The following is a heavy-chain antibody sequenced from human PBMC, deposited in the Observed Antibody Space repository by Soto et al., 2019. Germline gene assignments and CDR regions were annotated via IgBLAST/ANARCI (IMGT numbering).Heavy chain of an antibody. Sequence: GESLKISCKGSEYSFTSYWIAWVRQMPGKGLEWMGIIYPGDSDTRYSPSFQGQVTISADKSISTAYLQWSSLKASDTAMYYCARRQGGYCSSTAGMGWFDPWGQVTLVTVSS. D-gene: IGHD2-2*01. CDR2: IYPGDSDT. CDR3: ARRQGGYCSSTAGMGWFDP. J-gene: IGHJ5*02. CDR1: EYSFTSYW. V-gene: IGHV5-51*01.